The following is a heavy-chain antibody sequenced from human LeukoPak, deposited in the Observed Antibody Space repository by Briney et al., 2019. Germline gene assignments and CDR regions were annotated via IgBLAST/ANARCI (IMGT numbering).Heavy chain of an antibody. D-gene: IGHD5-18*01. CDR2: IYYRGST. CDR3: ARTTEGGYTYGYFYYYYMDV. J-gene: IGHJ6*03. CDR1: LGSLISHF. Sequence: SETLSLTRLVCLGSLISHFWSWLRQPPGKGLEWIGHIYYRGSTTYNPSLTSRVPVSVHPTQTQVPLKLTSVTPANRAESYCARTTEGGYTYGYFYYYYMDVWGKGTTVTISS. V-gene: IGHV4-59*11.